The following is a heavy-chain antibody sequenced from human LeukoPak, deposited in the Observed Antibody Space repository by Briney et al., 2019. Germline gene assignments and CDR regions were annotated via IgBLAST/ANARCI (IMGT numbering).Heavy chain of an antibody. V-gene: IGHV4-61*02. CDR2: IYSTGST. CDR1: GGSISSGGYY. D-gene: IGHD3-22*01. CDR3: ARTGYYDSSGYPDY. J-gene: IGHJ4*02. Sequence: TLSLTCTVSGGSISSGGYYWSWIRQPAGKGLEYIGRIYSTGSTNYNPSLRSRVTISVDTSKNHFSLKLSSVTAADTAVYYCARTGYYDSSGYPDYWGQGTLVTVSS.